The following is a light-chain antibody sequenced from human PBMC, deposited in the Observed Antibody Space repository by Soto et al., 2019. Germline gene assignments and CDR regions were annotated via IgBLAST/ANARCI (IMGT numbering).Light chain of an antibody. CDR3: QQYGGSPQT. CDR1: QSVNNY. CDR2: GAS. Sequence: EIVLTQSPGTLSLSPGERATLSCRASQSVNNYLAWYQQKPGQAPRLLIYGASRRATVIPDRFSGSGSGTDFTLTISRLEPEHFAVYYCQQYGGSPQTFGQGTNVEIK. J-gene: IGKJ1*01. V-gene: IGKV3-20*01.